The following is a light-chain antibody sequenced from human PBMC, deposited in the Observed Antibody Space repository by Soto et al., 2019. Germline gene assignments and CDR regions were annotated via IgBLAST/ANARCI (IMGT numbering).Light chain of an antibody. Sequence: DIQMTQSTSTLSASVRDRVTITCRASQTISSWLAWYQQKPGKAPKLLIYKASTLKSGVPSRFSGSGSGTEFTLTISSLQPDDFATYYCQHYNSYSEAFGQGSMV. CDR1: QTISSW. CDR3: QHYNSYSEA. V-gene: IGKV1-5*03. J-gene: IGKJ1*01. CDR2: KAS.